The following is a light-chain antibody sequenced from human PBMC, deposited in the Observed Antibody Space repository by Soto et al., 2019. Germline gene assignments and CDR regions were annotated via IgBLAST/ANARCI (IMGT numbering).Light chain of an antibody. V-gene: IGKV1-39*01. Sequence: DIQMTQSPSSLSASVGERVTITCRARQSISSYLNWYQQKPGKAPKLLIYGASTLQSGVPSRFSGSGSGTDFTLTISSLQPEDFATYYCQQSDSAIRTFGPGTKVEIK. CDR1: QSISSY. CDR3: QQSDSAIRT. J-gene: IGKJ3*01. CDR2: GAS.